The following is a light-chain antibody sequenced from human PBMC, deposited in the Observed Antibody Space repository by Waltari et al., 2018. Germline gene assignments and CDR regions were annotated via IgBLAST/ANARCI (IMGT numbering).Light chain of an antibody. CDR3: SSYTSSSPLV. V-gene: IGLV2-14*01. Sequence: QSALTQPASVSESPGQSITISCTGTSSAVGGYNYVSWYQQHPGTAPRLMIYEVSNRPPGVSNRFSGSKSGNTASLTISGLQAEDEADYYCSSYTSSSPLVFGGGTKLTVL. CDR2: EVS. J-gene: IGLJ2*01. CDR1: SSAVGGYNY.